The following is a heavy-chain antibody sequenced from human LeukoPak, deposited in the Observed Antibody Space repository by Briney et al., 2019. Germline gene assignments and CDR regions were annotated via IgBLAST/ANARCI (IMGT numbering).Heavy chain of an antibody. CDR2: ISAYNGDT. J-gene: IGHJ6*03. Sequence: ASVKVSCKASGYSFTTYGISWVRQAPGQGLEWIGWISAYNGDTNYAQKLQGRVTMTTDTSTSTAYMELRSLRSDDTAVYYCARDNGIARNYYYYMDVWGKGTTVTVSS. V-gene: IGHV1-18*01. CDR1: GYSFTTYG. D-gene: IGHD2-8*01. CDR3: ARDNGIARNYYYYMDV.